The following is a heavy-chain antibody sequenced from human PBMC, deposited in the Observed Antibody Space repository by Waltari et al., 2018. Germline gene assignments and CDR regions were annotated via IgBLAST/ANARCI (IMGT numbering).Heavy chain of an antibody. CDR1: GYTFTGYY. J-gene: IGHJ4*02. V-gene: IGHV1-2*02. CDR2: INPNSGGK. CDR3: ARDTYYYDSSGYYY. D-gene: IGHD3-22*01. Sequence: QVQLVQSGAEVKKPGASVKVSCKASGYTFTGYYMHWVRQAPGQGLEWMGWINPNSGGKNYAQNFQGRVTMTRDTSISTAYMELSRLRSDDTAVYYCARDTYYYDSSGYYYWGQGTLVTVSS.